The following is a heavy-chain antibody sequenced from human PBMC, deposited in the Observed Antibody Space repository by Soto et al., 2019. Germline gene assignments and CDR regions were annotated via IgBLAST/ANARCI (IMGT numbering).Heavy chain of an antibody. V-gene: IGHV3-74*01. J-gene: IGHJ4*02. Sequence: EVQLVESGGGLVQPGGSLRLSCAASGFTFSGYWMHWVRQVPGKGLVWVSRIKGDGSSTSYADSVKGRFTISRDSAKNTLYLQMNSLRAEDTAVYYCARDPFGATTYWGQGTLVTVSS. CDR1: GFTFSGYW. D-gene: IGHD1-26*01. CDR2: IKGDGSST. CDR3: ARDPFGATTY.